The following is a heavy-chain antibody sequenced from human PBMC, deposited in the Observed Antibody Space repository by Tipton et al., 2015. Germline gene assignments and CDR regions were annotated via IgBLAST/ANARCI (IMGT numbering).Heavy chain of an antibody. J-gene: IGHJ3*02. Sequence: SLRLSCAASGFTFSSYGMHWVRQAPGKGLEWVAVIWYDGSNKYYADSVKGRFTISRDNSNSTLHLQMNSLRAEDTSVYYCAKEGWLHRAFDIWGQGTMVTVSS. D-gene: IGHD5-24*01. V-gene: IGHV3-33*06. CDR3: AKEGWLHRAFDI. CDR2: IWYDGSNK. CDR1: GFTFSSYG.